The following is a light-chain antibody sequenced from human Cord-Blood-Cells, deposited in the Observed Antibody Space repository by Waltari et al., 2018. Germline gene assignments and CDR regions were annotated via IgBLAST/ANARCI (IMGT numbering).Light chain of an antibody. Sequence: QSLLTPPPSPSRAPGPSVTISRTGTGSEVRGYNLTSWYPRPPGKAPKLMIYEVSQRPSGVPDRFSGSNSGNTASLTVSGLQAEDEADYYCSSYAGSNNLVFGGGTKLTVL. CDR2: EVS. V-gene: IGLV2-8*02. CDR3: SSYAGSNNLV. CDR1: GSEVRGYNL. J-gene: IGLJ2*01.